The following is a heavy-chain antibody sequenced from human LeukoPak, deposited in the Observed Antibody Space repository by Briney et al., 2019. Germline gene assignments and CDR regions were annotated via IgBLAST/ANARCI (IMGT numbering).Heavy chain of an antibody. CDR1: GGTFSSYA. CDR2: IIPIFGTA. CDR3: ARDKYQYSSSWYLLDY. D-gene: IGHD6-13*01. Sequence: SVKVSCKASGGTFSSYAISWVRQAPGQGLEWMGGIIPIFGTANYAQKFQGRVTITADESTSTAYMELSSLRSEDTAVYYCARDKYQYSSSWYLLDYWGQGTLVTVSS. V-gene: IGHV1-69*13. J-gene: IGHJ4*02.